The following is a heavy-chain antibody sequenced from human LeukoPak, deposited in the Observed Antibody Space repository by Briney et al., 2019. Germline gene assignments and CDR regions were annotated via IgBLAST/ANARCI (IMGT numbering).Heavy chain of an antibody. CDR3: ARAPTYDFWSGYYYYGMDV. Sequence: SETLSLTCTVSGGSISSGGYYWRWIRQHPGTGLEWIGYIYYSGSTYYNPSLKSRVTISVDTSKNQFSLKLSSVTAADTAVYYCARAPTYDFWSGYYYYGMDVWGQGTTVTVSS. CDR1: GGSISSGGYY. D-gene: IGHD3-3*01. V-gene: IGHV4-31*03. J-gene: IGHJ6*02. CDR2: IYYSGST.